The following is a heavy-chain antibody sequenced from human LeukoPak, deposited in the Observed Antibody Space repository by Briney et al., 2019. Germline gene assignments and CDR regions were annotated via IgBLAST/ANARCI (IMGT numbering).Heavy chain of an antibody. J-gene: IGHJ4*02. CDR1: GVSFSGYY. D-gene: IGHD6-6*01. V-gene: IGHV4-34*01. CDR3: ARDQAARHDPFDY. Sequence: PSETLSLTCAVYGVSFSGYYWSWIRQPPGKGLEWVGEINHSGSTNYNPSLKSRVTISVDTSKNQFSLKLSSVTAADTAVYYCARDQAARHDPFDYWGQGTLVTVSS. CDR2: INHSGST.